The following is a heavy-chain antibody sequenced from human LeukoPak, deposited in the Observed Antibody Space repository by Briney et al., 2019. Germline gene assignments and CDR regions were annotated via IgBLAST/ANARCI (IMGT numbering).Heavy chain of an antibody. D-gene: IGHD6-13*01. CDR2: ISWNSGSI. CDR1: GFTFDDYA. J-gene: IGHJ5*02. Sequence: GGSLRLSCAASGFTFDDYAMHWVRQAPGKGLEWVSGISWNSGSIGYADSVKGRFTISRDNAKNSLYLRMNSLRAEDTALYYCAKDTGYSSSLGENWFDPWGQGTLVTVSS. CDR3: AKDTGYSSSLGENWFDP. V-gene: IGHV3-9*01.